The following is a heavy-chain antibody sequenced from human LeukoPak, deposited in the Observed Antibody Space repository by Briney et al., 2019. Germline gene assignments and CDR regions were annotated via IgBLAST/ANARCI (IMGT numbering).Heavy chain of an antibody. CDR2: IRYDGSNK. V-gene: IGHV3-30*02. CDR3: ARESFEGVIVSRADFDY. CDR1: GFTFSSYG. D-gene: IGHD3-16*02. J-gene: IGHJ4*02. Sequence: PGGSLRLSCAASGFTFSSYGMHWVRQAPGKGLEWVAFIRYDGSNKYYADSVKGRFTISRDNSKNTLYLQMNSLRAEDTAVYYCARESFEGVIVSRADFDYWGQGTLVTVSS.